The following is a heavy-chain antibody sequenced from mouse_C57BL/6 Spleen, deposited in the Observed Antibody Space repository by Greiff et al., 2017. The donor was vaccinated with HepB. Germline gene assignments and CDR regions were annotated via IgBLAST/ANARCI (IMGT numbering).Heavy chain of an antibody. Sequence: DVMLVESGGGLVKPGGSLKLSCAASGFTFSDYGMHWVRQAPEKGLEWVAYISSGSSTIYYADTVKGRFTISRDNAKNTLFLQMTSLRSEDTAMYYWAKEGGYYEAWFAYWGQGTLVTVSA. V-gene: IGHV5-17*01. CDR3: AKEGGYYEAWFAY. J-gene: IGHJ3*01. CDR1: GFTFSDYG. D-gene: IGHD2-3*01. CDR2: ISSGSSTI.